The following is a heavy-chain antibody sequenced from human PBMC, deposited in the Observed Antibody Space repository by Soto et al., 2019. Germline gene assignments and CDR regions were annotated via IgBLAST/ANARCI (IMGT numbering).Heavy chain of an antibody. CDR1: GVPFSSYG. D-gene: IGHD1-1*01. Sequence: GGSLRLSCAASGVPFSSYGMHWVRQAPGKGLDWVANIKQDGSEKYYVDSLKGRFTISRDNAKNSVYLLMNSLRAEDTAVYYCARGKDGRRAGTYYFDMDVWGKGTTVTVSS. V-gene: IGHV3-7*01. J-gene: IGHJ6*03. CDR3: ARGKDGRRAGTYYFDMDV. CDR2: IKQDGSEK.